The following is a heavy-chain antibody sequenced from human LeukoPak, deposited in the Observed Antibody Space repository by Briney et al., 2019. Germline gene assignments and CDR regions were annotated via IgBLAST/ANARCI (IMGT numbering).Heavy chain of an antibody. V-gene: IGHV3-53*01. D-gene: IGHD1-26*01. CDR2: IYSGGST. Sequence: PGGSLRLSCAASGFTVRSNDMNWVRQAPGKGLEWVSVIYSGGSTYYADSVKGRFTISRDNSKNTLYFQMNSLRAEDTAVYYCAREMGGSYFAFDIWGPGTMVTVSS. J-gene: IGHJ3*02. CDR1: GFTVRSND. CDR3: AREMGGSYFAFDI.